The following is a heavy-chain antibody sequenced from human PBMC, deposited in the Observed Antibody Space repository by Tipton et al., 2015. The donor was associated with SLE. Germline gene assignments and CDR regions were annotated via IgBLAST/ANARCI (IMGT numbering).Heavy chain of an antibody. CDR1: GFTFSIYW. CDR2: IKRDGSEK. D-gene: IGHD4-17*01. Sequence: SLRLSCAASGFTFSIYWMSWVRQAPGKGLEWVAYIKRDGSEKYYGDSVKGRFTISRDNTKNSLYLQMNSLRAEDTAVYYCARAYGDHGLYYFDYWGQGTLVAVSS. J-gene: IGHJ4*02. CDR3: ARAYGDHGLYYFDY. V-gene: IGHV3-7*01.